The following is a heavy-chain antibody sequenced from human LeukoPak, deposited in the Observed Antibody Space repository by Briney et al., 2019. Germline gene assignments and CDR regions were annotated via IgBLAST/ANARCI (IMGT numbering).Heavy chain of an antibody. V-gene: IGHV3-30*02. J-gene: IGHJ4*02. Sequence: PGGSLRLSCAASGFTFSSYGMHWVRQAPGKGLEWVAFIRYDGSNKYYADSVKGRFTISRDNPKNTLYLQMNSLRAEDTAVYCCAKDLGYYGSGSYYNQWLFDYWGQGTLVTVSS. CDR1: GFTFSSYG. CDR3: AKDLGYYGSGSYYNQWLFDY. CDR2: IRYDGSNK. D-gene: IGHD3-10*01.